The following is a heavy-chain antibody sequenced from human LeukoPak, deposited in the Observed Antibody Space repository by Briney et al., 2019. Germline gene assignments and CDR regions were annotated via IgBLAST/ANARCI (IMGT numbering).Heavy chain of an antibody. V-gene: IGHV3-30*02. CDR3: ARAHLRVFDY. Sequence: GESLRLSCAASGFTFTGYGMHWVRQAPGKGLEWVAFIQYDGSDKYYADSVKGRFTISRDNAKNSLYLQMNSLRAEDTAVYYCARAHLRVFDYWGQGTLVTVSS. CDR2: IQYDGSDK. CDR1: GFTFTGYG. J-gene: IGHJ4*02.